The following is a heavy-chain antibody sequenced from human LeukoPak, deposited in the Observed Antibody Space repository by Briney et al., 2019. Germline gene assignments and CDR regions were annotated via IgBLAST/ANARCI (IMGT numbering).Heavy chain of an antibody. D-gene: IGHD6-6*01. CDR3: AIEYSSLNYFDY. CDR1: GFTFDDYT. Sequence: GGCLRLSCAASGFTFDDYTMHWVRQAPGKGLEWVSLISWDGGSTYYADSVKGRFTISRDNSKNSLYLQMNSLRTEDTALYYCAIEYSSLNYFDYWGQGTLVTVSS. V-gene: IGHV3-43*01. CDR2: ISWDGGST. J-gene: IGHJ4*02.